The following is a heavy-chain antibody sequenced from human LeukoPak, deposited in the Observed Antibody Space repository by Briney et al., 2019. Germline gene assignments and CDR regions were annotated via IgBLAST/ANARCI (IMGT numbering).Heavy chain of an antibody. V-gene: IGHV3-7*01. Sequence: GSLRLSCEASGFTFSRNWMSWVRQAPGKGLGWVASINPDGSQKFYVDSVKGRFTISRDNTKTSLYLEMNSLGAEDTAMYYCAKLLGTVTIYDYWGQGTRVTVSS. CDR3: AKLLGTVTIYDY. D-gene: IGHD2/OR15-2a*01. J-gene: IGHJ4*02. CDR2: INPDGSQK. CDR1: GFTFSRNW.